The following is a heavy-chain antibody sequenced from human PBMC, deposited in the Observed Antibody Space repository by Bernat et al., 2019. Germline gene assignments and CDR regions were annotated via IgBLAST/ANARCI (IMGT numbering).Heavy chain of an antibody. D-gene: IGHD2-21*02. CDR3: AKEGILRMTATRYYYYGMDV. CDR2: ISYDGSNK. J-gene: IGHJ6*02. V-gene: IGHV3-30*18. CDR1: GFTFSSYG. Sequence: QVQLVESGGGVVQPGRSLRLSCAASGFTFSSYGMHWVRQAPGKGLEWVAVISYDGSNKYYADSVKGRFTISRDNSKNTLYLQMNSLRAEDTAVYYCAKEGILRMTATRYYYYGMDVWGQWTTVTVSS.